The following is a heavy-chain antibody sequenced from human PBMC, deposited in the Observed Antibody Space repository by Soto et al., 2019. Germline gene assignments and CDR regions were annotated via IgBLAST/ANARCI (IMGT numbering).Heavy chain of an antibody. D-gene: IGHD6-19*01. V-gene: IGHV1-69*06. J-gene: IGHJ5*02. Sequence: GASVKVSCKASGGTFSSYAISWVRQAPGQGLEWMGGIIPIFGTANYAQKFQGRVTITADKSTSTAYMELRSLRSDDTAVYYCAEGGYNSDSAWFDPWGQGTLVTVSS. CDR1: GGTFSSYA. CDR2: IIPIFGTA. CDR3: AEGGYNSDSAWFDP.